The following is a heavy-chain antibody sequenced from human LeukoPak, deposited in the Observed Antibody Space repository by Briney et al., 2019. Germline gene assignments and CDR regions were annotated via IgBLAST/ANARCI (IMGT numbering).Heavy chain of an antibody. CDR3: ARNARDSVFDL. J-gene: IGHJ3*01. CDR1: GFTFSGNG. V-gene: IGHV3-33*01. Sequence: PGGSLRLSCAASGFTFSGNGMHWVRQAPGKGLDWVAVIWHDGSNKFYAHSVKGRFTISRDNAKNSLFLQMNSLRHEDTAVYYCARNARDSVFDLWGQGTMVTASS. CDR2: IWHDGSNK.